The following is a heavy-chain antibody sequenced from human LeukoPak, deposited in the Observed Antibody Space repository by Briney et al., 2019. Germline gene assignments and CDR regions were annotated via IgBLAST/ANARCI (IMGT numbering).Heavy chain of an antibody. CDR2: MNHSGST. D-gene: IGHD2-8*02. Sequence: SETLSLTCTVSGGSISSGSYYWGWIRQPPGKGLEWLGEMNHSGSTTYNPSLKSRVTISVDTSKNQFSLKLNSVTAADTAVYYCARLVIRAFDSWGQGIPVTVSS. CDR1: GGSISSGSYY. J-gene: IGHJ5*01. CDR3: ARLVIRAFDS. V-gene: IGHV4-39*07.